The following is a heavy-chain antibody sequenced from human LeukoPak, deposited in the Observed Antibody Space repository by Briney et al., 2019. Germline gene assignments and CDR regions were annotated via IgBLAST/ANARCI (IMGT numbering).Heavy chain of an antibody. CDR2: IFTSGST. D-gene: IGHD6-6*01. V-gene: IGHV4-4*07. J-gene: IGHJ6*03. CDR1: GGSISSYY. CDR3: ARVAARTKGYYYYYMDV. Sequence: NPSETLSLTCTVSGGSISSYYWSWIRQPAGKGLEWIGRIFTSGSTNYNPSLKSRVTMSVDTSKNQFSLKLSSVTAADTAVYYCARVAARTKGYYYYYMDVWGEGTTVTVSS.